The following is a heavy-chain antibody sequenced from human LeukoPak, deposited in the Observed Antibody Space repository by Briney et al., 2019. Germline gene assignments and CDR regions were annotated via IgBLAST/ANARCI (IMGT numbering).Heavy chain of an antibody. D-gene: IGHD6-13*01. CDR2: INPNSGGT. Sequence: GASVKVSCKASGYTFTGYYMHWVRQAPGQGLEWMGWINPNSGGTNYAQKFQGRVTMTRDTSINTAYMELSRLRSDDTAVYYCARWSSSWYYSGYYYMDVWGKGTTVTVSS. CDR3: ARWSSSWYYSGYYYMDV. V-gene: IGHV1-2*02. CDR1: GYTFTGYY. J-gene: IGHJ6*03.